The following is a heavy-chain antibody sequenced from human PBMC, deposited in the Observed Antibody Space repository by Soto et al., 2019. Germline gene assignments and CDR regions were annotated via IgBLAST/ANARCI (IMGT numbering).Heavy chain of an antibody. Sequence: QVQLVESGGGVVQPGRSLRLSCAASGFTFSSYAMHWVRQAPGKGLEWVAVISYDGSNKYYADSVKGRFTISRDNSKNTLYLQMNSLRAEDTGVYYCAIEADSSGPTLNDYWGQGTLVTVSS. D-gene: IGHD6-19*01. J-gene: IGHJ4*02. CDR3: AIEADSSGPTLNDY. CDR2: ISYDGSNK. V-gene: IGHV3-30-3*01. CDR1: GFTFSSYA.